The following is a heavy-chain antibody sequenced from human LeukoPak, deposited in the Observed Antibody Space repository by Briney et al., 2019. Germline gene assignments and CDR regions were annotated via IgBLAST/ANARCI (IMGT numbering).Heavy chain of an antibody. V-gene: IGHV4-34*01. CDR2: INHSGST. Sequence: SETLSLTCAVYGGSFCGYYWSWIRQPPGKGLEWIGEINHSGSTNYNPSLKSRVTISVDKSKNQFSLKLSSVTAADTAVYYCARGITMIVVVISNWFDPWGQGTLVTVSS. D-gene: IGHD3-22*01. CDR3: ARGITMIVVVISNWFDP. J-gene: IGHJ5*02. CDR1: GGSFCGYY.